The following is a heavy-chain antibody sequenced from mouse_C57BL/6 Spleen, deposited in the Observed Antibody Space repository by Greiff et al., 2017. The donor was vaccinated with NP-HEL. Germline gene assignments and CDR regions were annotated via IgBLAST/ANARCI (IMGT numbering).Heavy chain of an antibody. CDR2: IRNKANGYTT. CDR1: GFTFTDYY. D-gene: IGHD3-2*02. Sequence: EVQLVESGGGLVQPGGSLSLSCAASGFTFTDYYMSWVRQPPGKALEWLGFIRNKANGYTTEYSASVKGRFTISRDNSQSILYLQMNALRAEDSATYYCARSPLDSSGYAYFDYWGQGTTLTVSS. J-gene: IGHJ2*01. CDR3: ARSPLDSSGYAYFDY. V-gene: IGHV7-3*01.